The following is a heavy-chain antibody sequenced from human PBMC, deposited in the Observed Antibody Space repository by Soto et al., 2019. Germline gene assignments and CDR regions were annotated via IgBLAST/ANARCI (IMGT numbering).Heavy chain of an antibody. Sequence: EVQLLESGGGLVQPGGSLRLSCAASGFTFSSYGMSGVRQAPGKGLEWVSAISSNGADTFYGGSVKGQLTDSRDNSNKTLDLQLDSQRSEDTARYYCTRGAISTRDMDVWGQGTTVTVS. V-gene: IGHV3-23*01. CDR1: GFTFSSYG. CDR3: TRGAISTRDMDV. CDR2: ISSNGADT. D-gene: IGHD1-26*01. J-gene: IGHJ6*02.